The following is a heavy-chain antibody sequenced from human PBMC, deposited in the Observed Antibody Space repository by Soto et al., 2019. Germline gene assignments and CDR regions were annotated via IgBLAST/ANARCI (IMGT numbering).Heavy chain of an antibody. D-gene: IGHD6-19*01. V-gene: IGHV3-30*03. CDR3: SPRGHRGVGSGWYYFDY. CDR1: GFTFSSYG. CDR2: ISYDGSNK. Sequence: QVQLVESGGGVVQPGRSLRLSCAASGFTFSSYGMHWVRQAPGKGLEWVAVISYDGSNKYYADSVKGRFTISRDNSKNTLYLQMNSLRAEDTAVYYCSPRGHRGVGSGWYYFDYWGQGTLVTVSS. J-gene: IGHJ4*02.